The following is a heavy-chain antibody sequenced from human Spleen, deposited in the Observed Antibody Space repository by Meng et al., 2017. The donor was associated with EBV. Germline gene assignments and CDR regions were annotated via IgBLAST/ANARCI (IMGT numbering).Heavy chain of an antibody. V-gene: IGHV4-34*08. Sequence: QMYHLGPGLLKPSETLSLTCVLSGGTFIYYYLSWIRQPPGKVLEWIGEINQSGSIYYNPSLMGRVTISGDTSRNQFSLKLISVTAADTAVYYCARLDTYCGGECFPFDNWGQGNLVTVSS. D-gene: IGHD2-21*01. CDR2: INQSGSI. J-gene: IGHJ4*02. CDR1: GGTFIYYY. CDR3: ARLDTYCGGECFPFDN.